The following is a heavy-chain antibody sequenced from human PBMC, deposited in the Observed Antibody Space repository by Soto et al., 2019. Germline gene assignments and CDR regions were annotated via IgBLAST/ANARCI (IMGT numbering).Heavy chain of an antibody. CDR2: ISSSSSTI. CDR1: GFTFSSYS. J-gene: IGHJ4*02. CDR3: ARDESMITFGGVIVYFDY. V-gene: IGHV3-48*01. Sequence: EVQLVESGGGLVQPGGSLRLSCAASGFTFSSYSMNWVRQAPGKGLEWVSYISSSSSTIYYADSVKGRFTISRDNAKNSLYLQMNSLRAEATAVYSCARDESMITFGGVIVYFDYWGQGTLVTVSS. D-gene: IGHD3-16*02.